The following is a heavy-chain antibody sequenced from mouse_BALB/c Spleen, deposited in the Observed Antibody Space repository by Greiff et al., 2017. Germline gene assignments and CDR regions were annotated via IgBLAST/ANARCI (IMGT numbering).Heavy chain of an antibody. J-gene: IGHJ2*01. CDR2: IYWDDDK. CDR1: GFSLSTSGMG. Sequence: VKLMESGPGILQPSQTLSLTCSFSGFSLSTSGMGVSWIRQPSGKGLEWLAHIYWDDDKRYNPSLKSRLTISKDTSRNQVFLKITSVDTADTATYYCARRELYYFDYWGQGTTLTVSS. D-gene: IGHD4-1*01. CDR3: ARRELYYFDY. V-gene: IGHV8-12*01.